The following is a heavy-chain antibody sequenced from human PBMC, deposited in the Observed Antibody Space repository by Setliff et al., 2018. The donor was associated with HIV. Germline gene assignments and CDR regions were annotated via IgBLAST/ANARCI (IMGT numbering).Heavy chain of an antibody. CDR3: ARDLLGDPDAFDI. Sequence: SVKVSCKASGYTFTSYAINWVRQAPGQGLECMGWINTKTGTPRYAQAFRGRFVISSDTSVTTSYLQINSLKAEDTAVYYCARDLLGDPDAFDIWGQGTQVTVSS. J-gene: IGHJ3*02. V-gene: IGHV7-4-1*02. CDR1: GYTFTSYA. D-gene: IGHD3-16*01. CDR2: INTKTGTP.